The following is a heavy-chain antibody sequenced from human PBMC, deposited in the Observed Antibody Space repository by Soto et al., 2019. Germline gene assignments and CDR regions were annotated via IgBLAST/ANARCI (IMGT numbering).Heavy chain of an antibody. V-gene: IGHV1-3*01. CDR1: GYTLSSFG. J-gene: IGHJ4*02. Sequence: XSVKVSCKASGYTLSSFGIHWVRQAPGQSLEWMGWINAGNGNTKYSQKLQGRVTFSRDTSANTAYMELTSLTSEDTAVYYCVRTRQQWLVGDYWGQGSLVTVSS. CDR3: VRTRQQWLVGDY. CDR2: INAGNGNT. D-gene: IGHD6-19*01.